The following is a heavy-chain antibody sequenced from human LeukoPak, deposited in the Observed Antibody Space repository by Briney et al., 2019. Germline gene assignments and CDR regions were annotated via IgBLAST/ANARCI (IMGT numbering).Heavy chain of an antibody. CDR3: ARESGEGVTIFGVVTS. CDR1: GFTFSSYA. V-gene: IGHV1-46*01. CDR2: INPSGGST. J-gene: IGHJ4*02. D-gene: IGHD3-3*01. Sequence: PGGSLRLSCAASGFTFSSYAMHWVRQAPGQGLEWMGIINPSGGSTSYAQKFQGRVTMTRDTSTSTVYMGLSSLRSEDTAVYYCARESGEGVTIFGVVTSWGQGTLVTVSS.